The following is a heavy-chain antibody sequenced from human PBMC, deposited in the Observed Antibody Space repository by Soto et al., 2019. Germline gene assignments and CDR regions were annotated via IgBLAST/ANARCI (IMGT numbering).Heavy chain of an antibody. J-gene: IGHJ5*02. V-gene: IGHV1-46*01. Sequence: ASVKVSCKASGYPFTSYHIHWMRQAPGQGLEWMGIVHPNDNRTRSGEKFHGRVTMTRDTSTSTVYMELRSLRPEDTAVYYCARARGYTFGYNYFDPWGQGTLVTVSS. CDR3: ARARGYTFGYNYFDP. CDR2: VHPNDNRT. D-gene: IGHD5-18*01. CDR1: GYPFTSYH.